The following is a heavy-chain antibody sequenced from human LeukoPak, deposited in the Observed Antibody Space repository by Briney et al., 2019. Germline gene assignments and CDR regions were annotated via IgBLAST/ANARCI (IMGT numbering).Heavy chain of an antibody. CDR3: AKAGHSSSWAWADY. CDR1: GYTFNSYA. CDR2: ISGSDDST. V-gene: IGHV3-23*01. J-gene: IGHJ4*02. D-gene: IGHD6-13*01. Sequence: PGGSLRLSCTASGYTFNSYAMSWVRQAPGKGLEWVSVISGSDDSTYYADSVKGRFTISRDNSKNTLFLQMNSLRAEDTALYYCAKAGHSSSWAWADYWGQGTLVTVSS.